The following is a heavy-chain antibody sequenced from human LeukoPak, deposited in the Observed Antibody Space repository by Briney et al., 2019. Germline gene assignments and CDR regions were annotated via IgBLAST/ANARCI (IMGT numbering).Heavy chain of an antibody. D-gene: IGHD4-23*01. CDR2: ISSSSSYI. J-gene: IGHJ4*02. Sequence: GGSLRLSCAASGFTFSSYSMNWVRQAPRKGLEWVSSISSSSSYIYYADSVKGRFTISRDNAKNSLYLQMNSLRAEDTAVYYCARAGARLRWFDYWGQGTLVTVSS. CDR3: ARAGARLRWFDY. V-gene: IGHV3-21*01. CDR1: GFTFSSYS.